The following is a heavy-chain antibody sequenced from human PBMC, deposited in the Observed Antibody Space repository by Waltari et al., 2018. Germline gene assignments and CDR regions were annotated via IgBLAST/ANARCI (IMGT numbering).Heavy chain of an antibody. J-gene: IGHJ6*03. CDR2: ICHSGSP. CDR3: ARESSATDYYMDV. Sequence: QVQLQESGPGLVKPSEALSLTCAVSAYSISSTYCWGWIRQPPGKGLEWIGSICHSGSPYYNPPLKSRVSISVDTSKNQFSLKLSSVTAADTAVYYCARESSATDYYMDVWGKGTTVTVSS. D-gene: IGHD5-12*01. CDR1: AYSISSTYC. V-gene: IGHV4-38-2*02.